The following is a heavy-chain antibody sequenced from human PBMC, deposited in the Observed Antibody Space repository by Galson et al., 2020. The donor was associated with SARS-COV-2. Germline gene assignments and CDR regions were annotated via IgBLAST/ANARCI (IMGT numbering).Heavy chain of an antibody. CDR2: IYYSGST. CDR1: GGSISSYY. V-gene: IGHV4-59*08. CDR3: ARHRGYCSSTSCLKYNWFDP. D-gene: IGHD2-2*01. Sequence: SETLSLPCTVSGGSISSYYWSWIRQPPGKGLEWIGYIYYSGSTTYNPSLKSRVTISVDTSKNQFSLKLSSVTAADTAVYYCARHRGYCSSTSCLKYNWFDPWGQGTLVTVSS. J-gene: IGHJ5*02.